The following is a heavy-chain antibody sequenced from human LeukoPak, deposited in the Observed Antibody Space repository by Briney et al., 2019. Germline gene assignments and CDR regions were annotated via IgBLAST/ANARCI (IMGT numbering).Heavy chain of an antibody. V-gene: IGHV4-30-2*01. CDR2: IYHSGST. J-gene: IGHJ3*02. D-gene: IGHD1-1*01. Sequence: SQTLSLTCAVSGGSISSGGYSWSWIRQPPGKGLEWIGYIYHSGSTYYNPSLKSRVTISVDRSKNQFSLKLSSVTAADTAVYYCARGGGGNGFDVFDIWGKGTMVPVS. CDR1: GGSISSGGYS. CDR3: ARGGGGNGFDVFDI.